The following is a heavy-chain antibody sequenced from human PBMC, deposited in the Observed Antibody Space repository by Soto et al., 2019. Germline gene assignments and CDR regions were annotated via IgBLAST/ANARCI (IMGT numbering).Heavy chain of an antibody. J-gene: IGHJ5*02. V-gene: IGHV1-69*12. CDR1: GGTFSSYA. D-gene: IGHD3-10*01. CDR2: IIPIFGTA. Sequence: QVQLVQSGAEVKTPGSSVKVSCKTSGGTFSSYAISWVRQAPGQGLEWMGGIIPIFGTANYAQKFQGRVTITADEPTSTAEMELRSQRSEDTAVYYCARKDYYGSGSEGWFDPWGQGTLVTVSS. CDR3: ARKDYYGSGSEGWFDP.